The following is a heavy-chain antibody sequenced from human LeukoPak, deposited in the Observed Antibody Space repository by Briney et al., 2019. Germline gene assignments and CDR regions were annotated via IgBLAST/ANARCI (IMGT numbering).Heavy chain of an antibody. Sequence: GASVKVSCKASGYTFTSYDINWVRQATGQGLEWMGWMNPNSGNTGYAQKFQGRVTITRNTSISTAYMELSSLRSEDTAVYYCARGYTGGELTRVYYYYMDVWGKGTTVTVSS. CDR2: MNPNSGNT. V-gene: IGHV1-8*03. D-gene: IGHD1-26*01. CDR3: ARGYTGGELTRVYYYYMDV. J-gene: IGHJ6*03. CDR1: GYTFTSYD.